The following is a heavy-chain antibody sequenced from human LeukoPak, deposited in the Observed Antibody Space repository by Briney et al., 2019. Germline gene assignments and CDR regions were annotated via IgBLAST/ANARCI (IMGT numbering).Heavy chain of an antibody. Sequence: GGSLRLSYAASGFTLGDYDIHWVRQAPGKGPEWVSSISSNSDTIAYAEPVKGRFTVSRDNTINSLYLQMDSLRVEDTALYYCLTSSFDHWGQGTLVTVSS. V-gene: IGHV3-9*01. CDR1: GFTLGDYD. J-gene: IGHJ5*02. CDR3: LTSSFDH. CDR2: ISSNSDTI.